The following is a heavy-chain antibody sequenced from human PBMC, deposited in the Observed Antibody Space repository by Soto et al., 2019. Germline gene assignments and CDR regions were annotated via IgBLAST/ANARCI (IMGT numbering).Heavy chain of an antibody. CDR3: AKDSGSGNWPTPFDY. Sequence: GGSLRLSCAASGFTFSSYGMHCVRQAPGKGLEWVAVISNDGSNKYYAESVKGRFTISRDNSKNTLYLQMNSLRAEDTAVYYSAKDSGSGNWPTPFDYWGKGTLVTVS. CDR2: ISNDGSNK. V-gene: IGHV3-30*18. CDR1: GFTFSSYG. D-gene: IGHD1-1*01. J-gene: IGHJ4*02.